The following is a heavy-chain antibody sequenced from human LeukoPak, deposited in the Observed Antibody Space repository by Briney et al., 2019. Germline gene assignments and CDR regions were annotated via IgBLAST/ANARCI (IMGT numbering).Heavy chain of an antibody. CDR1: GGSISSYY. V-gene: IGHV4-59*01. CDR2: IYYSGST. J-gene: IGHJ5*02. Sequence: SSETLSLTCTVSGGSISSYYWSWIRQPPGKGLEWIGYIYYSGSTNYNPSLKSRVTISVDTSKNQFSLKLSSVTAADTAVYYCARASMGYCSGGSCNWFDPWGQGTLVTVSS. D-gene: IGHD2-15*01. CDR3: ARASMGYCSGGSCNWFDP.